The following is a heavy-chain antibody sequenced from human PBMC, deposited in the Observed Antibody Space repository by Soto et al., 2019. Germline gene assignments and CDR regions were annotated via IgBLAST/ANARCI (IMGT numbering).Heavy chain of an antibody. CDR1: GYTFTGYY. CDR2: ISAYNGNT. J-gene: IGHJ6*02. Sequence: GASVKVSCKASGYTFTGYYMHWVRQAPGQGLEWMGWISAYNGNTNYAQKLQGRVTMTTDTSTSTAYMELRSLRSDDTAVYYCARDQSTGSTDIVAVVVPAASYYYYGMDVWGQGTTVTVSS. CDR3: ARDQSTGSTDIVAVVVPAASYYYYGMDV. V-gene: IGHV1-18*04. D-gene: IGHD2-2*01.